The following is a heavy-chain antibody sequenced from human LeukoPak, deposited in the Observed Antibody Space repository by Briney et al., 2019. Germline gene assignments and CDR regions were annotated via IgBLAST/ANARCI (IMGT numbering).Heavy chain of an antibody. D-gene: IGHD4-17*01. V-gene: IGHV3-48*01. CDR3: AKGSDYGDYLHYFDY. CDR2: ISSSSSTI. CDR1: GSTFSSYS. Sequence: GGSLRLSCAASGSTFSSYSMNWVRQAPGKGLEWVSYISSSSSTIYYADSVKGRFTISRDNSKNTLYLQMNSLRAEDTAVCYCAKGSDYGDYLHYFDYWGQGTLVTVSS. J-gene: IGHJ4*02.